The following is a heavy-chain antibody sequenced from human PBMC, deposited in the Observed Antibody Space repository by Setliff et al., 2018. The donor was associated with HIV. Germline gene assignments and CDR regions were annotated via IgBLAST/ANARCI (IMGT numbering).Heavy chain of an antibody. CDR2: IGQDGSEK. V-gene: IGHV3-7*01. CDR3: ALVGGITVPPDGFDI. CDR1: RFDFNNYW. J-gene: IGHJ3*02. D-gene: IGHD3-22*01. Sequence: PGGSLRLSCAASRFDFNNYWMCWVRQAPGKGLEWVANIGQDGSEKNYVDAVKGRFTISRDNAKNTLYLHMNSLRAEDTSVYHCALVGGITVPPDGFDIWGQGTMVTVSS.